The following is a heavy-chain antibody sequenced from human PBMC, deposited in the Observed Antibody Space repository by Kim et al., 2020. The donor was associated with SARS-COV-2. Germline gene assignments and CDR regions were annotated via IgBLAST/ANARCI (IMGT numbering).Heavy chain of an antibody. V-gene: IGHV3-21*04. CDR2: ISSSRSYI. D-gene: IGHD5-12*01. Sequence: GGSLRLSCAASGFTFSSYSMNWVRQAPGKGLEWVSSISSSRSYIYYADSVKGRFTISRDNAKNSLYLQMNSLRAEDTAVYYCARLARRGYEPRPLEGCYYGMDVWGQGTTVTVSS. J-gene: IGHJ6*02. CDR1: GFTFSSYS. CDR3: ARLARRGYEPRPLEGCYYGMDV.